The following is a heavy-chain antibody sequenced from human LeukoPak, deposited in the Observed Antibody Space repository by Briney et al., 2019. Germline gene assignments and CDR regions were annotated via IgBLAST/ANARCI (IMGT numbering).Heavy chain of an antibody. CDR3: ARAAEISALDN. D-gene: IGHD6-13*01. Sequence: GGSLRLSCAASGFTFSSYWMHWVRQAPGKGLEWVATIKQYGSEKYYVASVKGRFTISRDNAKKSLFLQMDSLRGEDTAVYYCARAAEISALDNWGQGTLVTVSS. CDR2: IKQYGSEK. CDR1: GFTFSSYW. J-gene: IGHJ4*02. V-gene: IGHV3-7*03.